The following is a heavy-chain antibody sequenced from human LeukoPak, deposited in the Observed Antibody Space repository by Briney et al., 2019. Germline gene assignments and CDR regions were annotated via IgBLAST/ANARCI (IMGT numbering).Heavy chain of an antibody. CDR2: IGYSGYT. J-gene: IGHJ4*02. Sequence: SGTLSLTCTVSGGSISSSSYYWGCLRQPQGKGRVWIGNIGYSGYTYYNPSLKSRDAIAEDTSNNQFSLKLSIVTAADTAVYYRARMTTVATFVPSLLPYAFDYCGQRTQVTVSS. D-gene: IGHD4-17*01. CDR3: ARMTTVATFVPSLLPYAFDY. V-gene: IGHV4-39*07. CDR1: GGSISSSSYY.